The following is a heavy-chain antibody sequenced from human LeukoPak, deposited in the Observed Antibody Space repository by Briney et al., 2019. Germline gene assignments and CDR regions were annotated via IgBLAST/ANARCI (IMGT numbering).Heavy chain of an antibody. CDR2: INHSGST. V-gene: IGHV4-34*01. CDR1: GGSFSGYY. CDR3: ARGYARANYLDY. D-gene: IGHD4-17*01. Sequence: PSETLSLTCAVYGGSFSGYYWSWIRQPPGKGLEWIGEINHSGSTNYNPSLKSRVTISVDTSKNQFSLKLSSVTAADTAVYYCARGYARANYLDYWGQGTLVTVSS. J-gene: IGHJ4*02.